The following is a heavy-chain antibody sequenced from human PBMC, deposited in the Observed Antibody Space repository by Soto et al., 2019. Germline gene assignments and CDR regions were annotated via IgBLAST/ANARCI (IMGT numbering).Heavy chain of an antibody. V-gene: IGHV1-46*01. J-gene: IGHJ3*02. CDR1: GYMFTRYY. CDR3: ASVESCGGLCYSDQPDALDI. D-gene: IGHD2-21*02. Sequence: QVHLVQTAAQVKRPGASVNISCKASGYMFTRYYIHWVRQAPGQGLQWMGMINPSGGRTKYAQLFQGRVTMPADPSTNTAHMELSSLRSDDTAVFYCASVESCGGLCYSDQPDALDIWGQGTVVTVSS. CDR2: INPSGGRT.